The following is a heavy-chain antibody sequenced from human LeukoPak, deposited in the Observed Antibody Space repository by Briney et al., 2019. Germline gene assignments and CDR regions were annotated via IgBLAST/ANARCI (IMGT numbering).Heavy chain of an antibody. V-gene: IGHV3-48*01. CDR3: ASPYGSGSYVYYYYGMDV. J-gene: IGHJ6*02. CDR2: ISSSSSTI. D-gene: IGHD3-10*01. Sequence: GGSLRLSCAASGFTFSSYAMHWVRQAPGKGLEWASYISSSSSTIYYADSVKGRFTISRDNAKNSLYLQMNSLRAEDTAVYYCASPYGSGSYVYYYYGMDVWGQGTTVTVSS. CDR1: GFTFSSYA.